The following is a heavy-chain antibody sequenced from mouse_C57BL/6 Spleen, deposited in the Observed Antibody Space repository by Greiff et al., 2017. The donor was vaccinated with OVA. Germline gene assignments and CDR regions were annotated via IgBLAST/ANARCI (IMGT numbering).Heavy chain of an antibody. J-gene: IGHJ4*01. CDR1: GFNIKDYY. V-gene: IGHV14-2*01. Sequence: EVQRVESGAELVKPGASVKLSCTASGFNIKDYYMHWVKQRTEQGLEWIGRIDPEDGETKYATKFQGKATITADKSSNTAYLQLSSLTSEDTAVYYCASATSAMDYWGQGTSVTVSS. CDR3: ASATSAMDY. D-gene: IGHD1-1*01. CDR2: IDPEDGET.